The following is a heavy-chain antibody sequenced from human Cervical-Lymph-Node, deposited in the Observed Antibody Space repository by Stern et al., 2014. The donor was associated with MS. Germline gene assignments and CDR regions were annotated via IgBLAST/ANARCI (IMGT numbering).Heavy chain of an antibody. CDR2: ISYDAKTP. CDR1: TFTFSAFA. D-gene: IGHD2-21*02. Sequence: MQLVESGGSVVQPGRSLRLSCAASTFTFSAFAMHWVRQAPGKGLEWVAVISYDAKTPFYVDSVKGRFTVSRDNSKNTLSLQMNNLRPEDTAVYYCARQMTHGPCDLWGRGTLVTVS. V-gene: IGHV3-30*04. J-gene: IGHJ2*01. CDR3: ARQMTHGPCDL.